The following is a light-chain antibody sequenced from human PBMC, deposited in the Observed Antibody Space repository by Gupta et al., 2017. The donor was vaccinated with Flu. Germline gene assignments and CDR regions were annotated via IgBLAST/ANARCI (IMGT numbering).Light chain of an antibody. Sequence: EIVLTQSPGPLSLSPGERATLSCRASQRVSISNLAWYQQKPGQAPRLLIYGASSRATGIPDRFSGSGSGTDFTLTISSMGPEDVAVYYCQQYDRYSLTFGQGTTVEIK. V-gene: IGKV3-20*01. CDR3: QQYDRYSLT. J-gene: IGKJ1*01. CDR1: QRVSISN. CDR2: GAS.